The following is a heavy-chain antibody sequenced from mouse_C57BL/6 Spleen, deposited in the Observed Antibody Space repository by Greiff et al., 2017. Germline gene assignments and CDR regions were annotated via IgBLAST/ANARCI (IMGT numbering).Heavy chain of an antibody. J-gene: IGHJ2*01. Sequence: EVQLQQSGPELVKPGASVKISCKASGYSFTGYYMNWVKQSPEKSLEWIGEINPSTGGTTYNQKFKAKATLTVDKSSSTAYMQLKSLTSEDSAVYYCARGTVVSFDYWGQGTTLTVSS. D-gene: IGHD1-1*01. CDR2: INPSTGGT. CDR1: GYSFTGYY. CDR3: ARGTVVSFDY. V-gene: IGHV1-42*01.